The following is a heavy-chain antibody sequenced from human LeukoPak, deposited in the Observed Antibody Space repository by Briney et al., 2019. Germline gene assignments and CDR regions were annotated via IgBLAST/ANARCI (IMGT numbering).Heavy chain of an antibody. D-gene: IGHD3-3*01. CDR1: GYTFTSYD. CDR2: ISAYNGNT. V-gene: IGHV1-18*01. J-gene: IGHJ5*02. CDR3: ARFFGTDDNWFDP. Sequence: RASVKVSCKASGYTFTSYDINWVRQAPGQGLEWMGWISAYNGNTNYAQKLQGRVTMTTDTSTSTACMELRSLRSDDTAVYYCARFFGTDDNWFDPWGQGTLVTVSS.